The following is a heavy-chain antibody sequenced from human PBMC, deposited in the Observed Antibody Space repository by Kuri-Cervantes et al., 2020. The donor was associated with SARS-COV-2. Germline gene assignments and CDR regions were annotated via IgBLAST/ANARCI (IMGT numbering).Heavy chain of an antibody. CDR2: IFSHDEK. CDR1: GFPLSHARMG. Sequence: SGPTLVQPTETLTLTCTVPGFPLSHARMGVSWIRQPPGKAREWLAHIFSHDEKSYSTSLKSRLTIPKDTSTSQVVLNMTNLEPVDTAPSYCARMPRGNWSSTSCYTGVDYWGQGTLVTVSS. J-gene: IGHJ4*02. D-gene: IGHD2-2*02. CDR3: ARMPRGNWSSTSCYTGVDY. V-gene: IGHV2-26*01.